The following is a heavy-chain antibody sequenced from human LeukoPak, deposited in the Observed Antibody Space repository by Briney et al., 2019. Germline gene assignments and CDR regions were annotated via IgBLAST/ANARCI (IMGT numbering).Heavy chain of an antibody. Sequence: GGSLRLSCAASGFLVSSCVMHWVRQAPGKGLEWVGVIWSNGNNKYYADSVKGRFTISRDNSKNTLYLQMDSLRAEDTAVYYCTKEAGPSVIGYWGQGTLVTVSS. CDR3: TKEAGPSVIGY. J-gene: IGHJ4*02. V-gene: IGHV3-33*03. CDR2: IWSNGNNK. D-gene: IGHD2/OR15-2a*01. CDR1: GFLVSSCV.